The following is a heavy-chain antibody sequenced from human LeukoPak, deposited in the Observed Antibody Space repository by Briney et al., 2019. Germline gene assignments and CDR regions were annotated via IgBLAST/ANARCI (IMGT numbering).Heavy chain of an antibody. J-gene: IGHJ4*02. CDR3: ARESSTSCYDY. CDR1: GGSISSYY. D-gene: IGHD2-2*01. V-gene: IGHV4-59*01. CDR2: IYYSGST. Sequence: SETLSLTCTVSGGSISSYYWSWIRQPPGKGLEWIGYIYYSGSTNYNPSLKSRVTISVDTSKNQFSLKLSSVTAADTAVYYCARESSTSCYDYWGQGTLVTVSS.